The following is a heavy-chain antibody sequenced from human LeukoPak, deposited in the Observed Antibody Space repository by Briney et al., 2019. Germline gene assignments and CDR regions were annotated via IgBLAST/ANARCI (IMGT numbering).Heavy chain of an antibody. Sequence: SETLSLTCTVSGGSISSYYWSWIRQPPGKGLEWIGYIYYSGSTNYNPSLKSRVTISVDKSKNQFSLKLSSVTAADTAVYYCARLRGILTGYSNWGQGTLVTVSS. D-gene: IGHD3-9*01. CDR3: ARLRGILTGYSN. CDR2: IYYSGST. J-gene: IGHJ4*02. V-gene: IGHV4-59*12. CDR1: GGSISSYY.